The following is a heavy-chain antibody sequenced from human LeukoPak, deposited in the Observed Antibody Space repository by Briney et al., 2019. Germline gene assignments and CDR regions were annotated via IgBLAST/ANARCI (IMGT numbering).Heavy chain of an antibody. D-gene: IGHD1-26*01. CDR1: GGSISSGGYY. V-gene: IGHV4-39*07. CDR3: ARGFFSSGVAVPHAGRDGGPPTFDY. CDR2: INHSGST. J-gene: IGHJ4*02. Sequence: PSETLSLTCTVSGGSISSGGYYWSWIRQPPGKGLEWIGEINHSGSTNYNPSLKSRVTISVDTSKNQFSLKLSSVTAADTAVYYCARGFFSSGVAVPHAGRDGGPPTFDYWGQGTLVTVSS.